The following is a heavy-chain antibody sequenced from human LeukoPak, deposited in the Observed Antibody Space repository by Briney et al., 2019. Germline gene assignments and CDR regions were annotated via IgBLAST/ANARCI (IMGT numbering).Heavy chain of an antibody. CDR2: INPSGGST. CDR3: ARDTVVVPAASYGWFGP. Sequence: ASVKVSCKASGYTFTSYYMHWVRQAPGQGLEWMGIINPSGGSTSYAQKFQGRVTMTRDTSTSTVYMELSSLRSEDTAVYYCARDTVVVPAASYGWFGPWGQGTLVTVSS. V-gene: IGHV1-46*01. J-gene: IGHJ5*02. D-gene: IGHD2-2*01. CDR1: GYTFTSYY.